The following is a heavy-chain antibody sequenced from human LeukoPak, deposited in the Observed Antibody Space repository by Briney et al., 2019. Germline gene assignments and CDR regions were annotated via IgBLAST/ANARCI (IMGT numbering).Heavy chain of an antibody. V-gene: IGHV4-61*01. J-gene: IGHJ5*02. CDR3: ARNALTVTPS. D-gene: IGHD4-17*01. CDR1: GGSVSSGSYY. Sequence: SETLSLTCPVSGGSVSSGSYYWSWIRQPPGTGLEWIGYIYYSGSTKYNPSLMSRVTISVATSTNQHSLNLRSVTVADTAVYYCARNALTVTPSWGQATLVTVSS. CDR2: IYYSGST.